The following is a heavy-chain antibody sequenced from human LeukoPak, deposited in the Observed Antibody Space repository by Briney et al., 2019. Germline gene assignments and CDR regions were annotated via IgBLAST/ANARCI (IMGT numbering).Heavy chain of an antibody. CDR1: GYSFTNYG. V-gene: IGHV1-18*01. D-gene: IGHD6-13*01. Sequence: ASVKVSCKASGYSFTNYGISWVRQAPGQGLEWMGWISTYDGNTNYVQKLQGRVTMTTDTSTSTAYMELRSLRSDDTAVYYCARGGVRKSWYRTPDYWGQGTLVAVSS. CDR2: ISTYDGNT. J-gene: IGHJ4*02. CDR3: ARGGVRKSWYRTPDY.